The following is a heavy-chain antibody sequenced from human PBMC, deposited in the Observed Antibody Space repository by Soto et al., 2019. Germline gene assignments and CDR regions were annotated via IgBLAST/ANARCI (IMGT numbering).Heavy chain of an antibody. CDR3: ASTDYDFWSGAFDD. CDR2: IYYSGST. Sequence: SETLSLTCTVSGGSISSYYWSWIRQPPGKGLEWIGYIYYSGSTNYNPSLKSRVTISVDTSKNQFSLKLSSVTAADTAVYYCASTDYDFWSGAFDDLGQGTLVPVSS. CDR1: GGSISSYY. V-gene: IGHV4-59*01. D-gene: IGHD3-3*01. J-gene: IGHJ4*02.